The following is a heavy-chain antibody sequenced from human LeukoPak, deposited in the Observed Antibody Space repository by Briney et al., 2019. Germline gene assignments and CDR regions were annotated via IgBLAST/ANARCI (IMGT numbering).Heavy chain of an antibody. Sequence: GAPVTASCKASGYTFTGSYMHWVRQAPGQGLEWMGWINPDSGGTDSAQKFRGRVTMTRDTSISAGYMELSGLTSDDTAVYYCARAPFCGVDCPPTIGYWGQGTLVRVSS. J-gene: IGHJ4*02. V-gene: IGHV1-2*02. CDR3: ARAPFCGVDCPPTIGY. CDR1: GYTFTGSY. CDR2: INPDSGGT. D-gene: IGHD2-21*02.